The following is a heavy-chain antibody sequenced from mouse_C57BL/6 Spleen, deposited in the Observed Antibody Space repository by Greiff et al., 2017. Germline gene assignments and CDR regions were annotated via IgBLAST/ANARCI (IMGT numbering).Heavy chain of an antibody. CDR2: IDPSDSYT. CDR3: ASSGLLDY. CDR1: GYTFTSYW. Sequence: QVQLQQPGAELVKPGASVKLSCQASGYTFTSYWMQWVKQRPGQGLEWIGEIDPSDSYTNYNQKFKGKATLTVDTSSSTAYMQLSSLTSEDSAVYYCASSGLLDYWGQGTTLTVSS. V-gene: IGHV1-50*01. J-gene: IGHJ2*01. D-gene: IGHD3-2*02.